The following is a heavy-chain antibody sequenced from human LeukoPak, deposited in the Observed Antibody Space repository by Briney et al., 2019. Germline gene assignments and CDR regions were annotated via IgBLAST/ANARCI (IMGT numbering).Heavy chain of an antibody. CDR2: ISSSSSYI. CDR1: GFTFSSYS. V-gene: IGHV3-21*01. Sequence: GGSLRLSCAASGFTFSSYSMNWVRQAPGKGLEWVSSISSSSSYIYYADSVKGRFTISRDNAKNSLYLQMNSLRAEDTAVYYCARRQLLWFGELREDYYYYGMDVWGQGTTVTVSS. CDR3: ARRQLLWFGELREDYYYYGMDV. D-gene: IGHD3-10*01. J-gene: IGHJ6*02.